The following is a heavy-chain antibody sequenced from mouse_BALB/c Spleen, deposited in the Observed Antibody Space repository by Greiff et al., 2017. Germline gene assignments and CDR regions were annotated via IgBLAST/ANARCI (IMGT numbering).Heavy chain of an antibody. CDR3: TFITTVASSFDD. J-gene: IGHJ2*01. D-gene: IGHD1-1*01. CDR1: GYTFTSYW. Sequence: EVQLQQSGTVLARPGASVKMSCKASGYTFTSYWMHWVKQRPGQGLEWIGAIYPGNSDTSYNQKFKGKAKLTAVTSTSTAYMELSSLTNEDSAVYYCTFITTVASSFDDWGAGTTLTVSS. V-gene: IGHV1-5*01. CDR2: IYPGNSDT.